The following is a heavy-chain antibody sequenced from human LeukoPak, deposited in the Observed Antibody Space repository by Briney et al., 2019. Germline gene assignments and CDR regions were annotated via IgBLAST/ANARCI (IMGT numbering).Heavy chain of an antibody. CDR3: AREEGTAMVSYFDY. V-gene: IGHV5-10-1*01. CDR1: GYSFTSYW. Sequence: GESLKISCKGSGYSFTSYWISWVRQMPGKGLEWMGRIDPSDSYTNYSPSFQGHVTISADKSISTAYLQWSSLKASDTAMYYCAREEGTAMVSYFDYWAREPWSPSPQ. D-gene: IGHD5-18*01. CDR2: IDPSDSYT. J-gene: IGHJ4*02.